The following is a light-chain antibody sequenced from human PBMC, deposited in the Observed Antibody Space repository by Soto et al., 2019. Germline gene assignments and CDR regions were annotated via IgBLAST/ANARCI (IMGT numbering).Light chain of an antibody. V-gene: IGLV2-8*01. CDR2: EVT. CDR3: TSYAGSNKFEV. Sequence: QSALTQPPSASGSPGQSVTISCTGTSSDVGRYNYVSWYQQHPGKAPKVIIYEVTKRPSGVPDRFSGSKSGNTASLTVSGLQAEDEDDYYCTSYAGSNKFEVFGTGTKLTVL. J-gene: IGLJ1*01. CDR1: SSDVGRYNY.